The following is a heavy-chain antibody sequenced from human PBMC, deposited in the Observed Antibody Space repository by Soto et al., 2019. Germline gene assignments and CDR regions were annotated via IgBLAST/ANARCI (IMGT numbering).Heavy chain of an antibody. CDR1: GFTVSSNY. CDR2: IYSGDTT. V-gene: IGHV3-53*01. CDR3: ARDLRTLYGMDV. Sequence: EVQLVESGGGLIQPGGSLRLSCAASGFTVSSNYMFWVRQAPGKGLEWVSVIYSGDTTYYADSVKGRFTTSRDHSKNTLYLQMNSLRGEDTAVYYCARDLRTLYGMDVWGQGTTVTVSS. J-gene: IGHJ6*02.